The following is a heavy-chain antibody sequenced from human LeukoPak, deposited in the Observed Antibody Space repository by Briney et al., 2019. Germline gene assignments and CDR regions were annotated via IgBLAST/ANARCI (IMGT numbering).Heavy chain of an antibody. CDR2: INPNSGGT. V-gene: IGHV1-2*02. J-gene: IGHJ5*02. CDR1: GYTFTGYY. Sequence: ASVTVSCTASGYTFTGYYMHWVRQAPGQGLEWMGWINPNSGGTNYAQKFQGRVTMTRDTSISTAYMELSRLRSDDTAVYYCASRYCSSTSCRINWFDPWGQGTLVTVSS. CDR3: ASRYCSSTSCRINWFDP. D-gene: IGHD2-2*01.